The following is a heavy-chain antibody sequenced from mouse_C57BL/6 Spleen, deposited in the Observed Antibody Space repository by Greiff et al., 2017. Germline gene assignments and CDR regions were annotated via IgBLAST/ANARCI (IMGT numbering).Heavy chain of an antibody. J-gene: IGHJ4*01. CDR1: GYTFTSYG. Sequence: VQRVESGAELARPGASVKLSCKASGYTFTSYGISWVKQRTGQGLEWIGEIYPRSGNTYYNEKFKGKATLTADKSSSTAYMELRSLTSEDSAVYFCARFLYYDYDRGPYAMDYWGQGTSVTVSS. CDR2: IYPRSGNT. CDR3: ARFLYYDYDRGPYAMDY. D-gene: IGHD2-4*01. V-gene: IGHV1-81*01.